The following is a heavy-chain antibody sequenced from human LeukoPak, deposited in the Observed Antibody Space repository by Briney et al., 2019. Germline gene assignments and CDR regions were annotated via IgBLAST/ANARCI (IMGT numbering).Heavy chain of an antibody. CDR3: ARHCSGGSCYSRRGIFGY. V-gene: IGHV4-34*01. J-gene: IGHJ4*02. CDR2: INHSGST. Sequence: SETLSLTRAVYGGSFSGYYWSWIRLPPGKGLEWIGEINHSGSTNYNPSLKSRVTISVDTSKNQFSLKLSSVTAADTAVYYCARHCSGGSCYSRRGIFGYWGQGTLVTVSS. CDR1: GGSFSGYY. D-gene: IGHD2-15*01.